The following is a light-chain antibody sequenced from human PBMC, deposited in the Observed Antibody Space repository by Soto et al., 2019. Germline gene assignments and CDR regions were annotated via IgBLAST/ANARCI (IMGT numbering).Light chain of an antibody. J-gene: IGKJ1*01. Sequence: IQMTQSPSCLSASVGDRVTITCRASQSISSYLNWYQQKPGKAPKLLSYAASSLQGGVPSRFSGSGSGTEFTLTISGLEPEDFAMYYCQQFQSSLRTFGQGTKVVIK. CDR2: AAS. V-gene: IGKV1-39*01. CDR1: QSISSY. CDR3: QQFQSSLRT.